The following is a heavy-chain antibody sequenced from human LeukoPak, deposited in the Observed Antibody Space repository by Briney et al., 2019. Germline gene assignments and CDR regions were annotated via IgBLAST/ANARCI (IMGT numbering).Heavy chain of an antibody. D-gene: IGHD1-26*01. CDR2: ISAYNGNT. Sequence: ASVKVSCKASGYSFSNYGFSWVRPAPGQGLEWMGWISAYNGNTKSAQKLQGRVSMATDTSTSTAYMELRNLTSDDTAVYYCAKEGAVGASLFDYWGQGTLVTVSS. J-gene: IGHJ4*02. V-gene: IGHV1-18*01. CDR1: GYSFSNYG. CDR3: AKEGAVGASLFDY.